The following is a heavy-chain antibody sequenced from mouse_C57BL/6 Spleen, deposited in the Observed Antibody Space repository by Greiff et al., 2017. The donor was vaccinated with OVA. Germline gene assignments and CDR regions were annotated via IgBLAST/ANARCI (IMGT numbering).Heavy chain of an antibody. D-gene: IGHD2-2*01. J-gene: IGHJ3*01. CDR1: GFNIKDDY. V-gene: IGHV14-4*01. Sequence: VQLQQSGAELVRPGASVKSSCTASGFNIKDDYMHWVKQRPEQGLEWIGWIDPENGDTEYASKFQGKATITADTSSNTAYLQLSSLTSEDTAVYYCTKGSTMVTTPFAYWGQGTLVTVSA. CDR3: TKGSTMVTTPFAY. CDR2: IDPENGDT.